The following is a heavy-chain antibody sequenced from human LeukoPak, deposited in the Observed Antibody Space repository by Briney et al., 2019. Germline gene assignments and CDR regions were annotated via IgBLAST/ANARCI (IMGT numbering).Heavy chain of an antibody. J-gene: IGHJ4*02. CDR1: GFTFRTSG. V-gene: IGHV3-30*02. Sequence: GGSLRLSCAASGFTFRTSGMHWVRQAPGKGLEWVAFIQYHGRDKYYADSVKGRFTISRDDSKNTLYMEVNSLRAEDTAVYYCAREGGRTVAGTFDNWGQGTLVTVSS. D-gene: IGHD6-19*01. CDR3: AREGGRTVAGTFDN. CDR2: IQYHGRDK.